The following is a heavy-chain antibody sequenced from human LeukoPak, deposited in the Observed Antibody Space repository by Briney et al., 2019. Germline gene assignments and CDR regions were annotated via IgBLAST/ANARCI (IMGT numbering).Heavy chain of an antibody. V-gene: IGHV1-24*01. Sequence: ASVKVSCKVSGYTLTELSMHWVRQAPGKGLEWMGGFDPEDGETIYAQKFQGRVTMTEDTSTDTAYMELSSLRSEDTAVYYCATDQSCSSTSCIDYWGQGTLVTVSS. CDR2: FDPEDGET. D-gene: IGHD2-2*01. J-gene: IGHJ4*02. CDR1: GYTLTELS. CDR3: ATDQSCSSTSCIDY.